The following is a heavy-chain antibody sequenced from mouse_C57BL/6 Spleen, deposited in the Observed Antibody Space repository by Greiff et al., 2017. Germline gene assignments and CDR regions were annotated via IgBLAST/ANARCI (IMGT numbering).Heavy chain of an antibody. V-gene: IGHV1-64*01. CDR3: SRLLLLDY. CDR2: IHPNSGST. D-gene: IGHD1-1*01. CDR1: GYTFTSYW. J-gene: IGHJ2*01. Sequence: QVQLQQSGAELVKPGASVKLSCKASGYTFTSYWMHWVKQRHGQGLEWIGMIHPNSGSTNYNEKLKRKATLTVAKASRTAYMQLSSLTSEDSAVYYSSRLLLLDYWGQGTTLTVSS.